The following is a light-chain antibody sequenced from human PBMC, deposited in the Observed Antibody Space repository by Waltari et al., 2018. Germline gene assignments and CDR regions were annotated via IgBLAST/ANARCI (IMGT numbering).Light chain of an antibody. CDR2: DAS. Sequence: EIVLTQSPATLSLSPGARATLSCRASQSFSTYLSWYQQKPVQTPRLLIYDASNRATGIPARFSGSGSGTDFTLTISSLEPEDFAVYYCQHRSNWPWTFGQGTKVEIK. CDR1: QSFSTY. V-gene: IGKV3-11*01. CDR3: QHRSNWPWT. J-gene: IGKJ1*01.